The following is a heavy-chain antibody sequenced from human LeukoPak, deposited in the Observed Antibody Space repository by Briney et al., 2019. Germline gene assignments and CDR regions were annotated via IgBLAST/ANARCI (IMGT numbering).Heavy chain of an antibody. V-gene: IGHV4-39*01. CDR1: GVSISSSNSY. D-gene: IGHD6-13*01. CDR2: IYYSGNT. J-gene: IGHJ3*02. Sequence: SETLSLTCTVSGVSISSSNSYWGWIRQPPGKGLEWIGSIYYSGNTYYNASLKSQVSISIDTSKNQFSLRLTSVTAADTAVYYCARITIAAAINDAFDIWGQGTMVTVSS. CDR3: ARITIAAAINDAFDI.